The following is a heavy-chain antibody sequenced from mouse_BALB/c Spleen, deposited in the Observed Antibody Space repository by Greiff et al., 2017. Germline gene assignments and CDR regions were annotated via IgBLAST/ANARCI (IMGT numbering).Heavy chain of an antibody. D-gene: IGHD1-3*01. CDR3: ARRSGGYFDV. Sequence: EVKLEESGGGLVQPGGSRKLSCAASGFTFSSFGMHWVRQAPEKGLEWVAYISSGSSTIYYADTVKGRFTISRDNPKNTLFLQMTSLRSEDTAMYYCARRSGGYFDVWGAGTTVTVSS. V-gene: IGHV5-17*02. CDR2: ISSGSSTI. CDR1: GFTFSSFG. J-gene: IGHJ1*01.